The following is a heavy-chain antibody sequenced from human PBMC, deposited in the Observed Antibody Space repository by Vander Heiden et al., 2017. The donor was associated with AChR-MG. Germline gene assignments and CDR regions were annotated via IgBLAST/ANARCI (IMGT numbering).Heavy chain of an antibody. CDR3: ARGIAGGFDY. CDR1: RYTFTDYH. V-gene: IGHV1-2*06. CDR2: IIPRSGDT. Sequence: QVQLVQSGAEVKKPGASVKVSCKTSRYTFTDYHMHWVRQAPGQGLEWMGRIIPRSGDTIYAQNFQGRVTVTRGTSLSTVYMELSSLRSDDTAVFYCARGIAGGFDYWGQGTPVTVSP. J-gene: IGHJ4*02. D-gene: IGHD2-21*01.